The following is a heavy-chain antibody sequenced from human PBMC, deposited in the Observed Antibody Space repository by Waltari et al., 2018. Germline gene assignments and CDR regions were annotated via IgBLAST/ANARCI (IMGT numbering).Heavy chain of an antibody. CDR3: ARDVDTADPSDY. V-gene: IGHV1-69*14. D-gene: IGHD5-18*01. Sequence: QVQLVQSGAEVKKPGSSVKVSCKASGVTFSSYAISWVRQAPGHGLEWMGGITPIFGTANYAQKFQGRVTITADKATGTAYMELSSLRYEDTAVYYCARDVDTADPSDYWGQGTLVTVSS. J-gene: IGHJ4*02. CDR1: GVTFSSYA. CDR2: ITPIFGTA.